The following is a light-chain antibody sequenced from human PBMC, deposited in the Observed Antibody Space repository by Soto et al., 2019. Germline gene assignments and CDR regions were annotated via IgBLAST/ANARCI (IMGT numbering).Light chain of an antibody. V-gene: IGKV3-11*01. CDR1: ERIYSAY. J-gene: IGKJ3*01. CDR2: DAS. CDR3: QQRSNWPPIT. Sequence: EIVMTQSPGTLSLSRGERATLSCRASERIYSAYLGWYQQKPGQAPRLLIYDASKRATGIPARFSGSGSGTDFTLTISSLEPEDFAVYYCQQRSNWPPITFGPGTKVDIK.